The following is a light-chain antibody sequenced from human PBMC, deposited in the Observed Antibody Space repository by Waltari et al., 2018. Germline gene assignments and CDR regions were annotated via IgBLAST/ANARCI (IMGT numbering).Light chain of an antibody. CDR2: EVS. CDR1: SSDIGGYNY. V-gene: IGLV2-14*01. J-gene: IGLJ1*01. CDR3: SSYTSTSSLYV. Sequence: QSALTQPASVSGSPGQSITISCTGTSSDIGGYNYVSWYQHHAGKAPKLIIYEVSNRHSGVSNRFSGSKAGNTASLTISGLQAEDEANYVCSSYTSTSSLYVFGTATEVTVL.